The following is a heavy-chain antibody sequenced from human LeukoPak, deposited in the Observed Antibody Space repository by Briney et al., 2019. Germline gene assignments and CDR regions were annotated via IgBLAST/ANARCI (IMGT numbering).Heavy chain of an antibody. CDR2: IYYSGST. D-gene: IGHD2-2*01. Sequence: PSETLSLTCAVSGGSISSGGYSWSWIRRPPGKGLEWIGYIYYSGSTNYNPSLKSRVTIPVDTSKNQFSLKLSSVTAADTAVYYCASRGYENWGQGTLVTVSS. J-gene: IGHJ4*02. CDR1: GGSISSGGYS. V-gene: IGHV4-61*08. CDR3: ASRGYEN.